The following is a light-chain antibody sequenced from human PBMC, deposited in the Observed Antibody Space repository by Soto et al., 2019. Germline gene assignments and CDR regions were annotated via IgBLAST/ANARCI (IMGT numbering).Light chain of an antibody. CDR1: QSVGSY. V-gene: IGKV3-11*01. CDR2: DAS. CDR3: QHRSNCPYT. Sequence: EIVLTQSPATVSLSPGGRATLSCRASQSVGSYLAWYQHKPGQAPRLLIYDASNRATGIPARFSGSGSGTDFSLTISSLEPEDFAFDYCQHRSNCPYTFGQGTRLEIK. J-gene: IGKJ2*01.